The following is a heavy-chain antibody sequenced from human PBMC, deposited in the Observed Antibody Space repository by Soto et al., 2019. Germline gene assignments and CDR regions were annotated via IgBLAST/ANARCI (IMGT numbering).Heavy chain of an antibody. D-gene: IGHD5-12*01. Sequence: ASVKVSCKASGYTFTSYGISWVRQAPGQGLEWMGWISAYNGNTNYAQKLQGRATMTTDTSTSTAYMELRSLRSDDTAVYYCAREMATIPSNWFDPWGQGTLVTVSS. J-gene: IGHJ5*02. CDR3: AREMATIPSNWFDP. V-gene: IGHV1-18*04. CDR2: ISAYNGNT. CDR1: GYTFTSYG.